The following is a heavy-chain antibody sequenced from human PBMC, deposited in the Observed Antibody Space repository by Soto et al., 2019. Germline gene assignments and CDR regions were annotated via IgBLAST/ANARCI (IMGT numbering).Heavy chain of an antibody. CDR3: ARSQTTVTSYDY. J-gene: IGHJ4*02. Sequence: PSETLSLTCTVSGGSLSSGAYYWSWIRQHPGKGLEWIGYIYYSGSTYYNPSLESRVTLSVDTSTKQFSLKVSSVTAADTAVYYCARSQTTVTSYDYWGQGTLVTVSS. CDR2: IYYSGST. CDR1: GGSLSSGAYY. V-gene: IGHV4-31*03. D-gene: IGHD4-17*01.